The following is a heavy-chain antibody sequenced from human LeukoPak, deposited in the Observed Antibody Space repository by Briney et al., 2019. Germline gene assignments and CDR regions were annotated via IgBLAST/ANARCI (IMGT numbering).Heavy chain of an antibody. Sequence: SETLSLTCAVYGGSFSGYYWSWIRQPPGKGLEWIGEINHSGSTNYNPSLKSRVTMSVDTSKNQFSLKLSSVTAADTAVYYCARARGWYLFDYWGQGTLVTVSS. CDR2: INHSGST. V-gene: IGHV4-34*01. CDR3: ARARGWYLFDY. D-gene: IGHD6-19*01. CDR1: GGSFSGYY. J-gene: IGHJ4*02.